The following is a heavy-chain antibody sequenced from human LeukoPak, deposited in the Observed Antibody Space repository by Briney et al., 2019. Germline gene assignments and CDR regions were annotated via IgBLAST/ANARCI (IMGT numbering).Heavy chain of an antibody. Sequence: GGSLRLSCAASGFTFSSYSMNWVRQAPGKGLEWVSSISSSSSYIYYADSVKGRFTISRDNSKNTLYLQMNRLRAEDTAVYYCARDPAGATSPYYYYYYMDVWGKGTTVTVSS. CDR1: GFTFSSYS. D-gene: IGHD1-26*01. J-gene: IGHJ6*03. CDR3: ARDPAGATSPYYYYYYMDV. CDR2: ISSSSSYI. V-gene: IGHV3-21*01.